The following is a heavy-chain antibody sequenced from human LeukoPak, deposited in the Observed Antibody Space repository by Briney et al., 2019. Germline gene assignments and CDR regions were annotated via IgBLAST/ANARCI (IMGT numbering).Heavy chain of an antibody. CDR1: GFTFSSYA. CDR3: AKGWVVITSPIDY. CDR2: ISNSGDTT. J-gene: IGHJ4*02. Sequence: GGSLRLSCAASGFTFSSYAMSWVRQAPGKGLEWVSVISNSGDTTYYADSVKGRFTISRDNSKNTLYLQMNSLRADDTAVYYCAKGWVVITSPIDYWGQGTLVTVSS. V-gene: IGHV3-23*01. D-gene: IGHD3-22*01.